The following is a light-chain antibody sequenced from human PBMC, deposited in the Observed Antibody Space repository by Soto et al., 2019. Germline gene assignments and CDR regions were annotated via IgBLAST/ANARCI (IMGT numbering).Light chain of an antibody. J-gene: IGLJ2*01. CDR1: NIGSKS. CDR2: YNS. CDR3: QVWDNSNDPVV. V-gene: IGLV3-21*04. Sequence: SYELTQPPSVSMAPGKTARITCGGNNIGSKSVHWYQQKPGQAPVMVIYYNSDRPSWISERFSGSNSGNTATLTISRVEAGDESDYYCQVWDNSNDPVVFGGGTKLTVL.